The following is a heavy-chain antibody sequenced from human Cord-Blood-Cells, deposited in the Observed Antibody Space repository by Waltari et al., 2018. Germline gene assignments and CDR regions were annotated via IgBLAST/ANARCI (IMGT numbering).Heavy chain of an antibody. J-gene: IGHJ4*02. CDR1: GGSISSSSYY. D-gene: IGHD7-27*01. Sequence: QLQLQESGPGLVKPSETLSLTCTVPGGSISSSSYYRGWIRQPPGKGLEWIGSIYYSGSTYYNPSLKSRVTISVDTSKNQFSLKLSSVTAADTAVYYCARPTTGDDFKFDYWGQGTLVTVSS. CDR2: IYYSGST. CDR3: ARPTTGDDFKFDY. V-gene: IGHV4-39*01.